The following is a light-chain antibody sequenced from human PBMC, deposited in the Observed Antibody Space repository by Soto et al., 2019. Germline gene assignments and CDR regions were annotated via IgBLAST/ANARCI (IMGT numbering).Light chain of an antibody. V-gene: IGKV3-20*01. Sequence: VLTQSPDTLSLSPGERATLSCRASQSASSQYLSWYQQRPGQPPRLLIYSVFIRASGTPDRFTGSGSGSDFTLTISRLEPEDFAVYYCQDFAYPQWTFGQGTKVEI. CDR3: QDFAYPQWT. CDR2: SVF. CDR1: QSASSQY. J-gene: IGKJ1*01.